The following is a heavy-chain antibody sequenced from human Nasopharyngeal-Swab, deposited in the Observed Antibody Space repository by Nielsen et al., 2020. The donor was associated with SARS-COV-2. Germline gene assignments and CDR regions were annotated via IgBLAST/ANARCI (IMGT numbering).Heavy chain of an antibody. V-gene: IGHV1-18*01. CDR3: ARDAEVGAKSGDDY. CDR1: GYTFTNYG. CDR2: ISAYNGNT. J-gene: IGHJ4*02. Sequence: ASVKVSCKASGYTFTNYGISWVRQALGQGLEWMGWISAYNGNTNYAQKIQGRVTMTTDTSTSTAYMELRSLRSDDTAVYYCARDAEVGAKSGDDYWGQGTLVTVSS. D-gene: IGHD1-26*01.